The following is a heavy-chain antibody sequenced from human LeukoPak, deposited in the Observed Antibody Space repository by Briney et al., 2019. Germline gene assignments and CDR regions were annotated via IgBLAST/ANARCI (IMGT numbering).Heavy chain of an antibody. V-gene: IGHV1-69*06. D-gene: IGHD3-10*01. J-gene: IGHJ4*02. CDR2: IIPIFGTA. CDR3: ARSGSGSYFLDY. CDR1: GGTFSSYA. Sequence: SVKVSCKASGGTFSSYAISWVRQAPGQGLEWMGGIIPIFGTANYAQKFQGRVTITADKSTSTAYMELSSLRSEDTAVYYCARSGSGSYFLDYWGQGTLVTVSS.